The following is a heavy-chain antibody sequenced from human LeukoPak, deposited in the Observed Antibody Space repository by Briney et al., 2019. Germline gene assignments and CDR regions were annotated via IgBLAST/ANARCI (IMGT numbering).Heavy chain of an antibody. D-gene: IGHD3-22*01. CDR2: INPNSGGT. CDR3: ARDLKTRYYYDSSASYSLDAFDI. J-gene: IGHJ3*02. Sequence: ASVKVSCKASGYTATYFYIHWMRQAPGQGLEWMGWINPNSGGTNFAQQFQGRVTMTRDTSISTAYMELSSLTSDDTAVYYCARDLKTRYYYDSSASYSLDAFDIWGQGTVVTVSS. CDR1: GYTATYFY. V-gene: IGHV1-2*02.